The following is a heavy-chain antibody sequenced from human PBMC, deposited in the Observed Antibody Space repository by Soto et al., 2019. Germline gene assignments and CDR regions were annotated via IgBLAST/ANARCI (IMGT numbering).Heavy chain of an antibody. J-gene: IGHJ4*02. V-gene: IGHV3-15*07. D-gene: IGHD6-13*01. Sequence: GSLRLSCAASGFTFNNVWVNWVRQTPGKGLEWVGRTKSRGDGGTTEYSAPVKGRFSISREDSKNTLYLQMDSLTTEDTAVYYCATYGSRRNDYWGQGTLVTVSS. CDR1: GFTFNNVW. CDR3: ATYGSRRNDY. CDR2: TKSRGDGGTT.